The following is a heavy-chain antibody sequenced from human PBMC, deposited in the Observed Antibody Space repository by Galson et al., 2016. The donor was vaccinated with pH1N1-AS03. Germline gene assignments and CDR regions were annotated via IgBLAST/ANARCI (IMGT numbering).Heavy chain of an antibody. CDR3: ARGGLDSSGRDY. J-gene: IGHJ4*02. V-gene: IGHV3-21*01. CDR2: ISSSGGHI. Sequence: SLRLSCAASGFTFSSHSMNWVRQAPGKGLEWVSSISSSGGHIYNADSVKGRFTISRDNAKKSLYLEMNSLRAEDTAIYYCARGGLDSSGRDYWGQGTLVTVSS. CDR1: GFTFSSHS. D-gene: IGHD6-6*01.